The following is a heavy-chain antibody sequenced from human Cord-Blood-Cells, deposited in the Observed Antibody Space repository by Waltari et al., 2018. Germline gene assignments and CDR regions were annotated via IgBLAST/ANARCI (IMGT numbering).Heavy chain of an antibody. Sequence: QVQLVQSGAEVKKPGASVTVSCTASGYTFTRYDINWVRQATGQGLEWMGWMNPNSGNTGKAQKFHGRVTMTRNTSISTAYMELDSLKSEDTAVYYCARGPYSNYLDYWGQRTLVTVSS. CDR2: MNPNSGNT. CDR1: GYTFTRYD. J-gene: IGHJ4*02. CDR3: ARGPYSNYLDY. D-gene: IGHD4-4*01. V-gene: IGHV1-8*01.